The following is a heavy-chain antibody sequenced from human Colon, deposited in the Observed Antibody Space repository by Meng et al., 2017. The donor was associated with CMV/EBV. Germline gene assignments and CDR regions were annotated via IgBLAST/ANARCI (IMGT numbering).Heavy chain of an antibody. CDR2: INAGHVNT. CDR3: TRGPSSSWYGPRAYFDY. D-gene: IGHD6-13*01. V-gene: IGHV1-3*01. J-gene: IGHJ4*02. Sequence: TITDHAIHWVRQAPGQSLEWMGWINAGHVNTKYSQKFQGRVTITRDTSASTIYMELSSLRSEDTAVYYCTRGPSSSWYGPRAYFDYWGQGTLVTVSS. CDR1: TITDHA.